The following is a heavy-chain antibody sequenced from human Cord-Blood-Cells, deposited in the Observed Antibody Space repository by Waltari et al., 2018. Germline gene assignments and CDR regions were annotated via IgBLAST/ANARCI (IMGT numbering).Heavy chain of an antibody. CDR1: GFSLSTSGVG. D-gene: IGHD2-2*02. V-gene: IGHV2-5*02. CDR3: AHIVVPAAIPYFDY. Sequence: QITLKESGPTLVKPTQTLTLTCTFSGFSLSTSGVGVGWLRKPPGKALEWLALIYWDDDKRYSPSLKSRLTITKDTSKNQVVLTMTNMDPVDTATYYCAHIVVPAAIPYFDYWGQGTLVTVSS. CDR2: IYWDDDK. J-gene: IGHJ4*02.